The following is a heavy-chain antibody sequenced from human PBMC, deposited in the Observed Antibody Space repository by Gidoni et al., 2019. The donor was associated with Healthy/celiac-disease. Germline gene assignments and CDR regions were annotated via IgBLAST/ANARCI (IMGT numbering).Heavy chain of an antibody. Sequence: QVQLVESGGGVVQPGRSLRLSCAASGFTFSSYGMHWVRQAPGKGLEWVAVIWYDGSNKYYADSVKGRFTISRDNSKNTLYLQMNSLRAEDTAVYYCARGVRGVTEYYFDYWGQGTLVTVSS. J-gene: IGHJ4*02. CDR2: IWYDGSNK. CDR3: ARGVRGVTEYYFDY. CDR1: GFTFSSYG. V-gene: IGHV3-33*01. D-gene: IGHD3-10*01.